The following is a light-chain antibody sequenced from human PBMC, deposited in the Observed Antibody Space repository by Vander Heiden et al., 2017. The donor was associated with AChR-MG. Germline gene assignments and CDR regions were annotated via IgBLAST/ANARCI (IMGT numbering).Light chain of an antibody. CDR2: VGTGGIVG. Sequence: QPVLTQPPSASASLGASDTLTCTLSSGYSNLKVDWYQQRPGKGPRFVMRVGTGGIVGPKGDGIPDRFSVFGSGLNRYLTIKNIQEEDESDYHCGADLGSGSNFVLWVFGGGTKLTVL. CDR3: GADLGSGSNFVLWV. J-gene: IGLJ3*02. CDR1: SGYSNLK. V-gene: IGLV9-49*01.